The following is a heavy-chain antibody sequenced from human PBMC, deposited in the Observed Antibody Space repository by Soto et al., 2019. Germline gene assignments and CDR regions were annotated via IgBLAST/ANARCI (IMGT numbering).Heavy chain of an antibody. CDR1: GGSFSGYY. J-gene: IGHJ5*02. CDR3: ARVRRTTVTTSYKRFDP. D-gene: IGHD4-17*01. CDR2: INHSGST. Sequence: QVQLQQWGAGLLKPSETLSLTCAVYGGSFSGYYWSWIRQPPGKGLVWIGEINHSGSTNYNPSLKSRVTISVDTSKNQFSLKLSSVTAADTAVYYCARVRRTTVTTSYKRFDPWGQGTLVTVSS. V-gene: IGHV4-34*01.